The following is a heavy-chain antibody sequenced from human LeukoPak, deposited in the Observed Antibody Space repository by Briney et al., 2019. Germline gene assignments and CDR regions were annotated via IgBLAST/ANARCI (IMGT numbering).Heavy chain of an antibody. V-gene: IGHV5-51*01. Sequence: GESLKISCKGSGYRFTSNWIAWVRQMPGKGLEWMGIIYPGDSDTRYSPSFQGQVTTSADKSISTAYLQWSSLKASDTAMYYCARQTYGHFDYWGQGALVTVSS. CDR2: IYPGDSDT. D-gene: IGHD3-10*01. CDR3: ARQTYGHFDY. J-gene: IGHJ4*02. CDR1: GYRFTSNW.